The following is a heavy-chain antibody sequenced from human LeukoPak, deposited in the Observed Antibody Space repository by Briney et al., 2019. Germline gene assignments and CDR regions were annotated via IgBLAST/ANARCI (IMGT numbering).Heavy chain of an antibody. D-gene: IGHD3-16*02. CDR1: GGSFSGYY. CDR3: ARDHYVWGSYRHFDY. Sequence: SETLSLTCGVYGGSFSGYYWSWIRQPPGKGLEWIGEINHSGSTNYNPSLKSRVTISVDTSKNQFSLKLSSVTAADTAVYYCARDHYVWGSYRHFDYWGQGTLVTVSS. V-gene: IGHV4-34*01. J-gene: IGHJ4*02. CDR2: INHSGST.